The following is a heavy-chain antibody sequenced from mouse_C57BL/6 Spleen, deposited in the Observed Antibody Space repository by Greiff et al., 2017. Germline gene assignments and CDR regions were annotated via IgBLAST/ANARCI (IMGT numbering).Heavy chain of an antibody. V-gene: IGHV2-9-1*01. CDR3: ASLYDYDGNFDY. D-gene: IGHD2-4*01. Sequence: VQLVESGPGLVAPSPSLSITCTVSGFSLTSYAISWVRQPPGKGLEWLGVIWTGGSTNYYSALKSRLSISKDNSKSQDFLKMNSLQTDDTARDYCASLYDYDGNFDYWGQGTTLTVSS. J-gene: IGHJ2*01. CDR1: GFSLTSYA. CDR2: IWTGGST.